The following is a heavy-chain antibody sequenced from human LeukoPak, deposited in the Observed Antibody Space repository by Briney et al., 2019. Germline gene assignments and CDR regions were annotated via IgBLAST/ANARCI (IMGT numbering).Heavy chain of an antibody. CDR2: ISWNSGSI. D-gene: IGHD6-13*01. V-gene: IGHV3-9*01. Sequence: QPGRSLRLSCAASGFTFDDYAMHWVRQAPGKGLEWVSGISWNSGSIGYADSVKGRFTIPRDNAKNSLYLQMNSLRAEDTALYYCAKDLGYSSNNWGQGTLVTVSS. CDR1: GFTFDDYA. CDR3: AKDLGYSSNN. J-gene: IGHJ4*02.